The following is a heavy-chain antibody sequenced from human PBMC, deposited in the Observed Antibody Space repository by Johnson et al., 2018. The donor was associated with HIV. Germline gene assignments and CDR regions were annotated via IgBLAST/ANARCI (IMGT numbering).Heavy chain of an antibody. CDR1: GFTFSSYA. Sequence: QVQLVESGGGLVQPGRSLRLSCTASGFTFSSYALHWVRQAPGKGLEWVAVLSYDGSNKFYTDSVKGRFTIPRDNSKNTLYLQMNSLITEDTAVYYCARDRQSGGGDADAFDIWGQGTLVSVSS. J-gene: IGHJ3*02. CDR3: ARDRQSGGGDADAFDI. D-gene: IGHD3-16*01. CDR2: LSYDGSNK. V-gene: IGHV3-30-3*01.